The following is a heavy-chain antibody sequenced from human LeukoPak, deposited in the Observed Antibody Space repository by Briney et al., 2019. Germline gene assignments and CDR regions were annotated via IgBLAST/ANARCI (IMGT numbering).Heavy chain of an antibody. V-gene: IGHV3-23*03. Sequence: GGSLRLSCTASGLSLNNYAMSWVRQAPGKGLEWVSVTYSGGSTYYADSVKGRFAISRDNSKNTLYLQMNSLRAEDTAIYYCATYRQVLLPFESWGQGTLVTVSS. D-gene: IGHD2-8*02. J-gene: IGHJ4*02. CDR2: TYSGGST. CDR3: ATYRQVLLPFES. CDR1: GLSLNNYA.